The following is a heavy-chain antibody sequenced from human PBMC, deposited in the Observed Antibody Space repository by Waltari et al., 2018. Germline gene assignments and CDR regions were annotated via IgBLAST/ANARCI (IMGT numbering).Heavy chain of an antibody. CDR1: GYSISSGDY. CDR3: ARHVYTTLDY. J-gene: IGHJ4*02. D-gene: IGHD3-16*01. Sequence: QVQLQESGPGLVKPSATLSLPCAVSGYSISSGDYWGWIRPPPGKGLEWIGNIYHSGGPYYNPSLKSQGTISVDTSKNRFSLKRSSVTAADTAVYYCARHVYTTLDYWGQGTLVTVSS. V-gene: IGHV4-38-2*01. CDR2: IYHSGGP.